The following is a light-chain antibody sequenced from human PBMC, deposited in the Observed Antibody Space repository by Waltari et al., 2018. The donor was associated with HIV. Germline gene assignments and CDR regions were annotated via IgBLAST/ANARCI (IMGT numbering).Light chain of an antibody. CDR3: RSYSRTNTWV. J-gene: IGLJ3*02. Sequence: QSALTQPASVSGSPGQSITISCTGTSWDIGTYNYVSWYQQHPGKAHKLIIFDVNNRPSGISDRFSGSKSANMASLTISGLQAADEADYYCRSYSRTNTWVFGGGTRLTVL. CDR2: DVN. CDR1: SWDIGTYNY. V-gene: IGLV2-14*03.